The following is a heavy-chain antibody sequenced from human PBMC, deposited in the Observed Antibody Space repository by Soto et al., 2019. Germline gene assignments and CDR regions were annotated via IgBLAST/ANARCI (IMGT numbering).Heavy chain of an antibody. J-gene: IGHJ4*02. CDR1: SGSISSSNW. V-gene: IGHV4-4*02. CDR2: IYHSGST. Sequence: SETLSLTCAVCSGSISSSNWWSWVRQPPGKGLEWIGEIYHSGSTNYKLSLKTRVTISVDKSKNQFSLKLSSVTAADTAVYYCARAHDTAVAGTREIYFGSRRQGTLVTVSS. D-gene: IGHD6-19*01. CDR3: ARAHDTAVAGTREIYFGS.